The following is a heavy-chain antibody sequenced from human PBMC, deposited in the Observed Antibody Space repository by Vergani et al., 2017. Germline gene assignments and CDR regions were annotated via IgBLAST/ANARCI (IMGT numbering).Heavy chain of an antibody. CDR2: ILYDGSNK. CDR3: TRDVADTHSSIWPLNYHYFMDV. CDR1: GFTFSSYG. V-gene: IGHV3-30*02. D-gene: IGHD6-13*01. Sequence: VQLVESGGGLVQPGGSLRLSCAASGFTFSSYGMHWVRQAPGKGLEWVAFILYDGSNKYYSDSVKGRFTISRDNSKNTLFLQMNSLRAEDTALYYCTRDVADTHSSIWPLNYHYFMDVWGEGTTVTVSS. J-gene: IGHJ6*03.